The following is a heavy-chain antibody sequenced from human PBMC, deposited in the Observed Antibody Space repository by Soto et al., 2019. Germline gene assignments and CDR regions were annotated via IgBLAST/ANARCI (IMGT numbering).Heavy chain of an antibody. Sequence: GGSLRLSCAASGFTFSSYGMHWVRQAPGKGLEWVAVISYDGSNKYYADSVKGRFTISRDNSKNTLYLQMNSLRAEDTAVYYCAKDFLRGYSYGPGYYYGMDVWGQGTTVTAP. CDR2: ISYDGSNK. CDR1: GFTFSSYG. V-gene: IGHV3-30*18. CDR3: AKDFLRGYSYGPGYYYGMDV. J-gene: IGHJ6*02. D-gene: IGHD5-18*01.